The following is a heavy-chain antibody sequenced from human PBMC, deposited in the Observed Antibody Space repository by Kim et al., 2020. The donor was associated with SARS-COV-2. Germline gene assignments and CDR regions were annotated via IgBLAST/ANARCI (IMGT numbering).Heavy chain of an antibody. CDR2: ISAYNGNT. D-gene: IGHD1-26*01. V-gene: IGHV1-18*01. CDR3: ARDPPRGKRSGSYYYYYGMDV. CDR1: GYTFTSYG. J-gene: IGHJ6*02. Sequence: ASVKVSCKASGYTFTSYGISWVRQAPGQGLEWMGWISAYNGNTNYAQKLQGRVTMTTDTSTSTAYMELRSLRSDDTAVYYCARDPPRGKRSGSYYYYYGMDVWGQGTTVTVSS.